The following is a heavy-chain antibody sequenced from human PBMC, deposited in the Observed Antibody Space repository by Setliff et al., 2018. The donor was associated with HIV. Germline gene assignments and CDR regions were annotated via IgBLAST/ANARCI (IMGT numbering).Heavy chain of an antibody. CDR1: GGSISNNSYY. J-gene: IGHJ4*02. D-gene: IGHD6-19*01. CDR2: LFYNGNT. Sequence: PSETLSLTCTVSGGSISNNSYYWGWVRQHPGKGLELIGNLFYNGNTYYNPSLKSRVTLSVDTSKNQFSLKLSSVTAADTAIYFCARQFRYPNRAVAGVDYWGQGTRGTSPQ. CDR3: ARQFRYPNRAVAGVDY. V-gene: IGHV4-39*01.